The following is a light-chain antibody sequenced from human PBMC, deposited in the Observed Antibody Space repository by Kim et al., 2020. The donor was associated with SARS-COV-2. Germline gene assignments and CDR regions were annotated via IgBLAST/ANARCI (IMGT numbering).Light chain of an antibody. CDR2: AAS. Sequence: LSPGERAPPPCRARQSVSRSYLAWFQQKPGQAPRLLIYAASSRATGIPDRFSGSGSGTDFTLTISRLEPEDFAVYYCQQYGSSPRTFGQGTKLENK. CDR3: QQYGSSPRT. V-gene: IGKV3-20*01. CDR1: QSVSRSY. J-gene: IGKJ2*01.